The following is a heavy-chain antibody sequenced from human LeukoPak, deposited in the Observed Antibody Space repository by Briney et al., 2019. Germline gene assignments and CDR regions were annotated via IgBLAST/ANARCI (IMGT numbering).Heavy chain of an antibody. J-gene: IGHJ4*02. CDR1: GFTFTNYA. D-gene: IGHD3-22*01. V-gene: IGHV3-23*01. CDR3: AKDGDYFDTSGPLDY. CDR2: FSGSGDFT. Sequence: QPGGSLRLSCAASGFTFTNYAMSWVRQAPGKGLEWVSTFSGSGDFTYYADSVEGRFTISRDNSKNTVYLQMNSLRAEDTAVYYCAKDGDYFDTSGPLDYWGQGTLVTVSS.